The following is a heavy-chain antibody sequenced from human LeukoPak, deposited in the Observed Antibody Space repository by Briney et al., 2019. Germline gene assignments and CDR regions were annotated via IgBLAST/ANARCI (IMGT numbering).Heavy chain of an antibody. CDR3: ASGGRGGSMDDIVVVVAAPGFDY. CDR2: ISYDGSNK. V-gene: IGHV3-30*04. Sequence: PGRSLRLSCAASGFTFSSYAMHWVRQAPGKGLEWVAVISYDGSNKYYADSVKGRFTISRDNSKNTLYLQMNSLRAEDTAVYYCASGGRGGSMDDIVVVVAAPGFDYWGQGTLVTVSS. CDR1: GFTFSSYA. D-gene: IGHD2-15*01. J-gene: IGHJ4*02.